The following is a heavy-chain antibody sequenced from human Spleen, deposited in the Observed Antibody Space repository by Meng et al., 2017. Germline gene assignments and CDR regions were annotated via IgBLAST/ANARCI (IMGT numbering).Heavy chain of an antibody. CDR1: GYTFSDYH. Sequence: ASVKVSCKASGYTFSDYHMHWVRQAPGQGLEWMGIINPSGGGTRYAQKFQGRVTMSRDTSTSTVYMELSSLTSDDTAVYYCARERFGESPDYWGQRTLVTVSS. CDR3: ARERFGESPDY. J-gene: IGHJ4*02. CDR2: INPSGGGT. V-gene: IGHV1-46*01. D-gene: IGHD3-16*01.